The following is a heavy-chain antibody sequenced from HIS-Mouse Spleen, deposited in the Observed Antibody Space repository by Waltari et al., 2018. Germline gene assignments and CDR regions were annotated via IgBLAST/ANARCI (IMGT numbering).Heavy chain of an antibody. J-gene: IGHJ4*02. V-gene: IGHV4-34*01. CDR3: ARGLAARFDY. CDR1: GGSFSGYY. Sequence: QVQLQQWGAGLLKPSETLSLTCAVYGGSFSGYYGSWIREPPGKGLERFGEINHSGRTNYTPSLKSRVTISVDTSKNQFSLKLSSVTAADTAVYYCARGLAARFDYWGQGTLVTVSS. D-gene: IGHD6-6*01. CDR2: INHSGRT.